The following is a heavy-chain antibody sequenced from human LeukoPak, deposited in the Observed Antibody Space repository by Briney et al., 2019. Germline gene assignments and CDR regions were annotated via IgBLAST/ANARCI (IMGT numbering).Heavy chain of an antibody. Sequence: PGGSLRLSCAASGFTFSSNYMSWVRQAPGKGLEWVSVIYSGGSKYYADSVKGRFTISRDNSKNTLYLQMNSLRAEDTAVYYCARDDSSGYYLGYWGQGTLVTVSS. CDR3: ARDDSSGYYLGY. CDR2: IYSGGSK. CDR1: GFTFSSNY. D-gene: IGHD3-22*01. V-gene: IGHV3-53*01. J-gene: IGHJ4*02.